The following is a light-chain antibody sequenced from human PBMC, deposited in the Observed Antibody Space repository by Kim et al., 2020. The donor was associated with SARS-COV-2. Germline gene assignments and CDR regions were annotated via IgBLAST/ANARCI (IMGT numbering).Light chain of an antibody. V-gene: IGKV1-27*01. CDR1: QGISNS. J-gene: IGKJ4*01. CDR3: QKCNSAPLT. Sequence: ASVGDRVTITCRASQGISNSLAWYQQKPGRVPKLLIYKASALQSGVPSRFSGSGSGTDVTLTISSLQPEDVATYYCQKCNSAPLTFGGGTKVDIK. CDR2: KAS.